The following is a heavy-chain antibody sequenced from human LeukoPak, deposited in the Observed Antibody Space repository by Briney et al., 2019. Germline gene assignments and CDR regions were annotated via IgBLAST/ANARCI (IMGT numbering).Heavy chain of an antibody. CDR2: ISGSGVST. D-gene: IGHD1-14*01. V-gene: IGHV3-23*01. Sequence: TGGSLRLSCTASGFTFSSYGMSWVRQAPGKGLEWVSGISGSGVSTYYADSVKGRFTISRDNSKNTLFLQMNSLRAEDTAVYYCATRRDRTPAGWGQGTLVTVSS. J-gene: IGHJ4*02. CDR1: GFTFSSYG. CDR3: ATRRDRTPAG.